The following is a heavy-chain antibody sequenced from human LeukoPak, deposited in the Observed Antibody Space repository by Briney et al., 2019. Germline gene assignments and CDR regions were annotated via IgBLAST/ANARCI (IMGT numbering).Heavy chain of an antibody. J-gene: IGHJ4*02. CDR2: MNPNSGNT. V-gene: IGHV1-8*01. CDR3: ARGRKGYYGSGSGYYFDY. Sequence: ASVKVSCKASGYTFTSYDINWVRQATGQGLEWMGWMNPNSGNTGYAQKFQGRVTMTRNTSISTAYMELRSLRSEDTAVYYCARGRKGYYGSGSGYYFDYWGQGTLVTVSS. CDR1: GYTFTSYD. D-gene: IGHD3-10*01.